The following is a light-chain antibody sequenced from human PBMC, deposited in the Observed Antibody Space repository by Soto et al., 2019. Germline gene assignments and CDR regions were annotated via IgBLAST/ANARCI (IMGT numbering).Light chain of an antibody. V-gene: IGKV1-5*01. CDR2: DAS. Sequence: DIKMTQSPSTLSASVGDRVTITCRASQSISIYLAWYQQKPGKAPKLLIYDASSLESGVPSRFSGSGSGTEFTLTISSLQPDDFATYYCQQYNSYRTFGQGTKVDI. J-gene: IGKJ1*01. CDR1: QSISIY. CDR3: QQYNSYRT.